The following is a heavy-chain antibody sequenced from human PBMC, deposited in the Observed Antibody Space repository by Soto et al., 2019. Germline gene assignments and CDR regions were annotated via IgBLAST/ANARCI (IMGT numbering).Heavy chain of an antibody. CDR2: IIPIFGTA. CDR3: ARGNWNQLYYYCYYGRDA. Sequence: GASVKVSCKASGGTFSSYAISWVRQAPGQGLEWMGGIIPIFGTANYAQKFQGRVTITADESTSTAYMELSSLRSEDTAVYYCARGNWNQLYYYCYYGRDAWGQGTTGTVSS. V-gene: IGHV1-69*13. CDR1: GGTFSSYA. J-gene: IGHJ6*02. D-gene: IGHD1-1*01.